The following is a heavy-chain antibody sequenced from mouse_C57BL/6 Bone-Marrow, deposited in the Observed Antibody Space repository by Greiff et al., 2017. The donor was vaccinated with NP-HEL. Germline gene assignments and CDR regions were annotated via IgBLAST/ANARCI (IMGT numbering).Heavy chain of an antibody. Sequence: VQLQQSGGDLVKPGGSLKLSCAASGFTFSSYGMSWVRQTPDKRLEWVATISSGGSYTYYPDSVKGRFTISRDNAKNTLYLQMSSLKSEDTAMYYCARHGTNCSFAYWGQGTLVTVSA. J-gene: IGHJ3*01. CDR3: ARHGTNCSFAY. CDR2: ISSGGSYT. D-gene: IGHD4-1*01. V-gene: IGHV5-6*01. CDR1: GFTFSSYG.